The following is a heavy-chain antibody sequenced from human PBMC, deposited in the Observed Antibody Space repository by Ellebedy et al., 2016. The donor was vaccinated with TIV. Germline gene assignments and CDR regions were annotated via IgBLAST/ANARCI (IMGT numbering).Heavy chain of an antibody. V-gene: IGHV3-23*01. Sequence: GESLKISCAASGFTFSHFAMTWVRQAPGKGPEWVSSITASGSSTYYADSVKGRFTISRDNSKNTLDLLMNSLRGEDTAIYYCARKVGFDYWGQGTLVTVSS. D-gene: IGHD2-2*01. CDR1: GFTFSHFA. CDR2: ITASGSST. CDR3: ARKVGFDY. J-gene: IGHJ4*02.